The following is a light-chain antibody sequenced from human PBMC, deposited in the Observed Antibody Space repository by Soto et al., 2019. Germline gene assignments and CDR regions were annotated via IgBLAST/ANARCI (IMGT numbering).Light chain of an antibody. CDR3: QQYGSSPIT. J-gene: IGKJ3*01. Sequence: EIVLTQSPGALSLSPGERATLSCRARQSVSSSYLAWYQQKPGQAPRLLIYGASSRATGIPDRFSGSGSGTDFTLTISRLEPEDFAVYYCQQYGSSPITFGPGTKVDI. V-gene: IGKV3-20*01. CDR1: QSVSSSY. CDR2: GAS.